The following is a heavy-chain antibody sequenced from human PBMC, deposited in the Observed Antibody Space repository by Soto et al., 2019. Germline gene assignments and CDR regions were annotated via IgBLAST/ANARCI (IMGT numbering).Heavy chain of an antibody. J-gene: IGHJ6*02. Sequence: ESGPTLVNPTQTLTLTCTFSGFSLSTSGMCVSWIRQPPGKALEWLALIDWDDDKYYSTSLKTRLTISKDTSKNQVVLTMTNMDPVDTATYYCARMNGSGDFWSGYSSYYYGMDVWGQGTTVTVSS. V-gene: IGHV2-70*01. CDR1: GFSLSTSGMC. D-gene: IGHD3-3*01. CDR2: IDWDDDK. CDR3: ARMNGSGDFWSGYSSYYYGMDV.